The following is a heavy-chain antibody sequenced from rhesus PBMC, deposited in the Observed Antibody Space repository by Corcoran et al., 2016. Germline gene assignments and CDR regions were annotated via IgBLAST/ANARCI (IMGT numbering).Heavy chain of an antibody. D-gene: IGHD6-25*01. CDR3: ARDWERQPFDY. Sequence: QLQLQESGPGLVKPSETLSLTCAVSGYSISSGYGWSWIRQPPGKGLEWIGYISYSGSTSYNPSLKSRVTISRDTPKNQCSLKLSSVTAADTAVYYCARDWERQPFDYWGQGVLVTVSS. CDR1: GYSISSGYG. J-gene: IGHJ4*01. V-gene: IGHV4-122*02. CDR2: ISYSGST.